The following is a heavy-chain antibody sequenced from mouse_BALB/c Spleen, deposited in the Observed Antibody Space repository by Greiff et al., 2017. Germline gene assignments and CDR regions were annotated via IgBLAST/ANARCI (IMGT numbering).Heavy chain of an antibody. J-gene: IGHJ4*01. D-gene: IGHD2-2*01. CDR2: ISSGGST. Sequence: EVQGVESGGGLVKPGGSLKLSCAASGFTFSSYAMSWVRQTPEKRLEWVASISSGGSTYYPDSVKGRFTISRDNARNILYMQMSSLRSEDTAMYYGARDWIVGYDGMEAMDYWGQGTSVTVSS. CDR1: GFTFSSYA. V-gene: IGHV5-6-5*01. CDR3: ARDWIVGYDGMEAMDY.